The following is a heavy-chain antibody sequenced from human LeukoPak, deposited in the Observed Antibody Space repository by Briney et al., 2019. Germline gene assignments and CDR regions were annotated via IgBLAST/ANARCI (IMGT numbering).Heavy chain of an antibody. Sequence: GGSLRLSCAASGFTFDDYGMSWVRQAPGKGLEWVSGINWNGGSTGYADSVKGRFTISRDNAKNSLYLQMNSLRAEDTAVYYCARKWYGVLTGYAFDIWGQGTMVTVSS. CDR3: ARKWYGVLTGYAFDI. V-gene: IGHV3-20*04. J-gene: IGHJ3*02. CDR1: GFTFDDYG. D-gene: IGHD3-9*01. CDR2: INWNGGST.